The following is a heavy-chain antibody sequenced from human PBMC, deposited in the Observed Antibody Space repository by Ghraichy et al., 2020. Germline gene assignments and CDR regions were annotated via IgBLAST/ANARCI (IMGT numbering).Heavy chain of an antibody. J-gene: IGHJ6*02. D-gene: IGHD3-9*01. Sequence: ASVKVSCKASGYTFTGYYMHWVRQAPGQGLEWMGRINPNSGGTNYAQKFQGRVTMTRDTSISTAYMELSRLRSDDTAVYYCARGRYFDWLLSYYYYGMDVWGQGTTVTVSS. CDR1: GYTFTGYY. CDR3: ARGRYFDWLLSYYYYGMDV. CDR2: INPNSGGT. V-gene: IGHV1-2*06.